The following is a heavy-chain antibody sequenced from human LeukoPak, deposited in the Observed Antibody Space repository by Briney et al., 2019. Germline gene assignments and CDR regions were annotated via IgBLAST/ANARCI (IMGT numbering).Heavy chain of an antibody. Sequence: GGSLRLSCTASGFPFSSYTMNWLRQAPGKGLEWVSSISSRSSGTILYYADSVKGRFTISRDDAKNSLYLHMNSLRVEDTAVYYCAKDASGSRGGVNWIDPWGQGTLVTVSS. V-gene: IGHV3-21*06. CDR1: GFPFSSYT. D-gene: IGHD3-10*01. CDR3: AKDASGSRGGVNWIDP. CDR2: ISSRSSGTIL. J-gene: IGHJ5*02.